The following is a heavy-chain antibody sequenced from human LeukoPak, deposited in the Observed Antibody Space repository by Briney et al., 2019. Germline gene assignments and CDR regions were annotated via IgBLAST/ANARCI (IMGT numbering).Heavy chain of an antibody. V-gene: IGHV1-69*05. D-gene: IGHD3-22*01. CDR1: GCTFSSYA. CDR2: IIPIFGTA. CDR3: AREWYYYDSSGSENYYFDY. J-gene: IGHJ4*02. Sequence: GASVKVSCKASGCTFSSYAISWVRQAPGQGLEWMGRIIPIFGTANYAQKFQGRVTITTDESTSTAYMELSSLRSEDTAVYYCAREWYYYDSSGSENYYFDYWGQGTLVTVSS.